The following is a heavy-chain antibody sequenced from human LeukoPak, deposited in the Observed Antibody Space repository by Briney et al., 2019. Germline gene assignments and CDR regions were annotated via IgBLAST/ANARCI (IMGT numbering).Heavy chain of an antibody. CDR2: IYYSGST. CDR3: ARELHYYDSSGYYNWFDP. D-gene: IGHD3-22*01. J-gene: IGHJ5*02. CDR1: GGSISSYY. Sequence: PSETLSLTCTVSGGSISSYYWSWIRQPPGKGLEWIGYIYYSGSTNYNPSLKSRVTISVDTSKNQFSLKLSSVTAADTAVYYCARELHYYDSSGYYNWFDPWGQGTLVTVSS. V-gene: IGHV4-59*01.